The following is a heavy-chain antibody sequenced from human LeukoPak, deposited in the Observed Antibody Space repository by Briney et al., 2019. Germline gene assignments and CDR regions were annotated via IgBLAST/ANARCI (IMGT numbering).Heavy chain of an antibody. CDR2: IKQDGSET. CDR3: ASRGDLSWFGALRH. Sequence: GGSLRLSCVVSGSTFSNYWMDSVRQAPGKGLEWVAFIKQDGSETYYVDSVKGRFTISRDNAKNSLYLQMNSLRSEDTAVYYCASRGDLSWFGALRHWSQGTRVTVSS. D-gene: IGHD3-16*02. J-gene: IGHJ4*02. CDR1: GSTFSNYW. V-gene: IGHV3-7*01.